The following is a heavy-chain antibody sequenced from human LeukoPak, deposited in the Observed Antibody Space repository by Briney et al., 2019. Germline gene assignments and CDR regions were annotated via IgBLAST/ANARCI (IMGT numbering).Heavy chain of an antibody. D-gene: IGHD2-2*02. Sequence: SVKVSCKASGGTFSSYAISRVRQAPGQGLEWMGRIIPIFGTANYAQKFQGRVTITTDESTSTAYMELSSLRSEDTAVYYCARDRGYCSSTSCYTSGWFDPWGQGTLVTVSS. CDR2: IIPIFGTA. J-gene: IGHJ5*02. V-gene: IGHV1-69*05. CDR1: GGTFSSYA. CDR3: ARDRGYCSSTSCYTSGWFDP.